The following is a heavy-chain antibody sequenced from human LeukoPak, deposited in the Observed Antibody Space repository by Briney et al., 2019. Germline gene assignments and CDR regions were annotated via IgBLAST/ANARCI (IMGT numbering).Heavy chain of an antibody. CDR2: ISNGGGSA. CDR3: AARPRMPPRFDY. CDR1: RFTFSSYP. Sequence: GGSLRLSCAGSRFTFSSYPMSWVRQAPGKGLQWVSAISNGGGSAYYADSVKGRFTISRDNSKSTLYLQMNSLRAEDTAIYYCAARPRMPPRFDYWGQGALVTVSS. J-gene: IGHJ4*02. V-gene: IGHV3-23*01. D-gene: IGHD1-14*01.